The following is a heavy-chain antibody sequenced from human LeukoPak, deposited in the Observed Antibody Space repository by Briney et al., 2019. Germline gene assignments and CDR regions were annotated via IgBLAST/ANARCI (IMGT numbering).Heavy chain of an antibody. V-gene: IGHV3-23*01. Sequence: GGSLRLSCAGSGFIFSNYAMSWVRQAPGKGLEWFSGISGSGGATYYINPAKGRFSISRDNSKNTLYLQMSSLRADDTAIYYCXXXXXXFGSGXXXXXXXXGQGXMVAXXS. CDR1: GFIFSNYA. CDR3: XXXXXXFGSGXXXXXXX. D-gene: IGHD3-3*01. J-gene: IGHJ3*01. CDR2: ISGSGGAT.